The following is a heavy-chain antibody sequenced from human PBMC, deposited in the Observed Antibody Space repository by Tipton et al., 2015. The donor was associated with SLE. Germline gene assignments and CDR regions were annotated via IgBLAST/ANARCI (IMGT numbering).Heavy chain of an antibody. CDR3: AKGSGIASEEDY. Sequence: SLRLSCAASGFTFRSYAMSWVRQAPGKGPEWVSVISGRGGSTYYADSVKGRFTISRDNSKNTLYLQMNSLRAEDTAVYYCAKGSGIASEEDYWGQGTLVTVSS. CDR2: ISGRGGST. D-gene: IGHD6-13*01. CDR1: GFTFRSYA. J-gene: IGHJ4*02. V-gene: IGHV3-23*01.